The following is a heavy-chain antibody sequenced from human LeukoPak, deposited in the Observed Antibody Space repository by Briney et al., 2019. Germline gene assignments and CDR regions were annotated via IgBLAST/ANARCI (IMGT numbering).Heavy chain of an antibody. J-gene: IGHJ3*02. CDR1: GGSISSGGYS. D-gene: IGHD1-14*01. CDR2: IYHSGST. V-gene: IGHV4-30-2*01. Sequence: PSETLSLTCAVSGGSISSGGYSWRWIRQPPGKGLEWIGYIYHSGSTYYNPSLKSRVTISVDRSKNQFSLKLSSVTAADTAVYYCARTTGAFDIWGQGTMVTVSS. CDR3: ARTTGAFDI.